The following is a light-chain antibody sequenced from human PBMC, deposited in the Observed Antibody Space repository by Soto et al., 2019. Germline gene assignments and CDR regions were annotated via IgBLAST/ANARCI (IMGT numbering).Light chain of an antibody. J-gene: IGLJ1*01. CDR2: DVS. CDR1: SSDVGGYNY. V-gene: IGLV2-11*01. Sequence: QSVLTQPRSVSGSPGRSVTISCTGTSSDVGGYNYVSWYQQHPGKAPKLMIYDVSKRPSGVPDRFSGSKSGNTASLTISGLQAGDEADYYCCSYAGSYTSYVFGTGTKVTVL. CDR3: CSYAGSYTSYV.